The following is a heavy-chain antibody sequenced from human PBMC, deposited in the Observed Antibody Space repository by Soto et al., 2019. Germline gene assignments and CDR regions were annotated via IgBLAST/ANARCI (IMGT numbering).Heavy chain of an antibody. CDR1: GGSFSGYY. J-gene: IGHJ4*02. CDR3: ARLVVTTYRNPYYFDY. V-gene: IGHV4-34*01. D-gene: IGHD2-21*02. CDR2: INHSGST. Sequence: SETLSLTCAVYGGSFSGYYWSWIRQPPGKGLEWIGEINHSGSTNYNPSLKSRVTISVDTSKNQFSPKLSSVTAADTAVYYCARLVVTTYRNPYYFDYWGQGTLVTVS.